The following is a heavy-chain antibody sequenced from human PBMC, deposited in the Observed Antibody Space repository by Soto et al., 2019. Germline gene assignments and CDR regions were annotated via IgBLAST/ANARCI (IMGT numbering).Heavy chain of an antibody. D-gene: IGHD3-3*01. V-gene: IGHV3-23*01. CDR3: AGYYMRYYYYYMDV. J-gene: IGHJ6*03. CDR1: GFTFSSYA. Sequence: GSLRLSCAASGFTFSSYAMSWVRQAPGKGLEWVSAISGSGGSTYYADSVKGRFTISRDNSKNTLYLQMNSLRAEDTAVYYCAGYYMRYYYYYMDVWGKGTTVTVSS. CDR2: ISGSGGST.